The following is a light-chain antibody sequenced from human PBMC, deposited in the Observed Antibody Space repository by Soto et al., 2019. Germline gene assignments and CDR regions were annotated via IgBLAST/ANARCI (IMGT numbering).Light chain of an antibody. CDR1: QSVLYSSNNKNY. Sequence: DIVMTQSPDXLAVSLGERATINCKSSQSVLYSSNNKNYLAWYQQKPGQPPKLXIYWASTRESGVPDRFSGSGSGTDFTLTISSLQAEDVAVYYCQQYYSSPLTFGGGTKVDI. V-gene: IGKV4-1*01. J-gene: IGKJ4*01. CDR2: WAS. CDR3: QQYYSSPLT.